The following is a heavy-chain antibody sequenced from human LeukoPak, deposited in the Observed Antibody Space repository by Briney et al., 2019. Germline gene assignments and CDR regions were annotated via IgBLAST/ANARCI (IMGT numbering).Heavy chain of an antibody. CDR3: ARGKPTPADDAFDI. CDR1: GGSFSGYY. J-gene: IGHJ3*02. V-gene: IGHV4-34*01. Sequence: SETLSLTCAVYGGSFSGYYWSWIRQPPGKGLEWIGEINHSGSTNYNPSLKSRVTISVDTSKNQFSLKLSFVTAADTAVYYCARGKPTPADDAFDIWGQGTMVTVSS. CDR2: INHSGST.